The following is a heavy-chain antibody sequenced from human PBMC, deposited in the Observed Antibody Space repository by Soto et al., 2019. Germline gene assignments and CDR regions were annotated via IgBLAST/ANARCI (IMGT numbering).Heavy chain of an antibody. V-gene: IGHV3-48*03. D-gene: IGHD3-22*01. CDR3: ARGLRNYYDRSGLHY. Sequence: PGGSLRLSCAASGFTFSNYEMNWVRQAPGKGLEWVSYISYSGSTIYYADSVKGRFTISRDNSKNSLYLQMNSLRAEDTAVYYCARGLRNYYDRSGLHYWGQGTLVTVSP. CDR1: GFTFSNYE. CDR2: ISYSGSTI. J-gene: IGHJ4*02.